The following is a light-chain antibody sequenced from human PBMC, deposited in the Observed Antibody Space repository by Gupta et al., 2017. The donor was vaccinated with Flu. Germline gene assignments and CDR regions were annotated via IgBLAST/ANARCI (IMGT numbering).Light chain of an antibody. CDR2: DVS. J-gene: IGLJ1*01. V-gene: IGLV2-14*04. CDR1: SSDVGGDKY. Sequence: TNASNGDSSDVGGDKYVYWYHPRPAKAPNLIIYDVSSRHSGVAGRFSGSKYGNTAAVTTTGLEAEEEGDYFCSSETSTNNVCVFGSGTKFTVL. CDR3: SSETSTNNVCV.